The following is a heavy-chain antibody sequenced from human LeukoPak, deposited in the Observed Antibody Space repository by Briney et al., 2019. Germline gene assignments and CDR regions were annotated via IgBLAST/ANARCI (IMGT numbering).Heavy chain of an antibody. Sequence: TGGSLRLSCAASGFTFSDYYMSWIRQAPGKGLEWVSYISSSSTDSTYADSVKGRFTISRDNAKNSLYLQMNSLRAEDTAVYYCARNDTVATNIDYWGQGTLVTVSS. D-gene: IGHD5-12*01. CDR2: ISSSSTDS. CDR3: ARNDTVATNIDY. J-gene: IGHJ4*02. V-gene: IGHV3-11*03. CDR1: GFTFSDYY.